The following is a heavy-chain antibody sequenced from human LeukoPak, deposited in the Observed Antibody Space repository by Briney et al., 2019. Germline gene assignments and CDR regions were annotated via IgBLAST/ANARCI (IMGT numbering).Heavy chain of an antibody. CDR2: ISYDGSNK. D-gene: IGHD4-17*01. J-gene: IGHJ4*02. CDR3: ARDSSTVTFDY. Sequence: GGSLRLSCAASGFTFSSYGMHWVRQAPGKGLEWVAVISYDGSNKYYADSVKGRFTISRDNSKNTLYLQMNSLGAEDTAVYYCARDSSTVTFDYWGQGTLVTVSS. CDR1: GFTFSSYG. V-gene: IGHV3-30*03.